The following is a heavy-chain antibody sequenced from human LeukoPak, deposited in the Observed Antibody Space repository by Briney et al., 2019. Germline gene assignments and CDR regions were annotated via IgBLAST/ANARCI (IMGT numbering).Heavy chain of an antibody. J-gene: IGHJ3*02. CDR3: VRDGMGVIKAFDI. D-gene: IGHD3-10*01. V-gene: IGHV3-7*05. CDR1: GSTFSNAW. Sequence: GGSLRLSCAASGSTFSNAWMSGVRQAPGKGLEWVANIKPDGSQIYYVDSVKGRFTISRDNAKNSLNLQMSSLRAEDTAVYYCVRDGMGVIKAFDIWGQGTMVTVTS. CDR2: IKPDGSQI.